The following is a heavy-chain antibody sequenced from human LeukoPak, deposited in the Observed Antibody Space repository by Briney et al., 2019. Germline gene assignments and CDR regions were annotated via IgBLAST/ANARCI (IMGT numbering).Heavy chain of an antibody. J-gene: IGHJ4*02. CDR1: GFTFSSYG. Sequence: GGSLRLSCAASGFTFSSYGMHWVRQAPGKGLEWVAVIWYDGSNKYYADSVKGRFTISRDNSKNTLYLQMNSLRAEDTAVYYCAKELAMVRGVITGAFDYWGQGTLVTVSS. D-gene: IGHD3-10*01. V-gene: IGHV3-30*02. CDR2: IWYDGSNK. CDR3: AKELAMVRGVITGAFDY.